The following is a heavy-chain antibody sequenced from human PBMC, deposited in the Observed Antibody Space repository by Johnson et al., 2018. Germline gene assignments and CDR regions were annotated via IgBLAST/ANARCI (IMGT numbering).Heavy chain of an antibody. D-gene: IGHD3-22*01. CDR3: ARPHVGRGYRIEYFQH. CDR1: GYSFTSYW. V-gene: IGHV5-51*01. J-gene: IGHJ1*01. Sequence: VQLVQSGAEVKKPGESLKISCKGSGYSFTSYWIGWVRQMPGKGLEWMGIIYPGDSDTGYSPSFQGQVTISADKSISTAYLQWSSLKASDTAMYYGARPHVGRGYRIEYFQHWGQGTLVTVSS. CDR2: IYPGDSDT.